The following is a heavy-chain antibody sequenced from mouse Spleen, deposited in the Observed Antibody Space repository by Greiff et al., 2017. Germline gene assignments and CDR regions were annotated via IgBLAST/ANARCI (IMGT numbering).Heavy chain of an antibody. J-gene: IGHJ2*01. D-gene: IGHD2-1*01. V-gene: IGHV5-9-2*01. Sequence: EVKLVESGGGLVKPGGSLKLSCAASGFTFSSYGMSWVRQTPEKRLEWVATISGGGSYTYYPDSVKGRFTISRDNAKNNLYLQMSSLRSEDTALYYCARRELPNYFDYWGQGTTLTVSS. CDR3: ARRELPNYFDY. CDR2: ISGGGSYT. CDR1: GFTFSSYG.